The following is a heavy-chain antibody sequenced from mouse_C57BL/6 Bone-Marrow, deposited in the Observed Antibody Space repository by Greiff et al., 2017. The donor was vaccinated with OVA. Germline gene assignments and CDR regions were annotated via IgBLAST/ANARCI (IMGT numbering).Heavy chain of an antibody. CDR1: GFTFSSYA. Sequence: EVKVVESGGGLVKPGGSLKLSCAASGFTFSSYAMSWVRQTPEKRLEWVATISDGGSYTYYPDNVKGRFTISRDNAKNNLYLQMSHLKSEDTAMYYCARAHYDWFAYWGQGTLVTVSA. CDR2: ISDGGSYT. V-gene: IGHV5-4*03. J-gene: IGHJ3*01. D-gene: IGHD2-4*01. CDR3: ARAHYDWFAY.